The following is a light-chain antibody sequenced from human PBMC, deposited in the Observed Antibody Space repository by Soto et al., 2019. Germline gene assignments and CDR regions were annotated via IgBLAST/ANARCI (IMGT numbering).Light chain of an antibody. CDR1: QSISIW. V-gene: IGKV1-5*03. J-gene: IGKJ1*01. CDR3: QQYNSYPWT. CDR2: KAS. Sequence: DIQMTQSPSTLSASVGDRVTITCRAIQSISIWLAWDQQKPGKAPKLLIYKASSLESVVPSRFSGSGSGTEFTLTISSLQPDDFATFYCQQYNSYPWTFGQGTKVEI.